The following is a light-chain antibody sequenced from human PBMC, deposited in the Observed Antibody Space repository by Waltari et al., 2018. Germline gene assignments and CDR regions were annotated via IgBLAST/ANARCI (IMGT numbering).Light chain of an antibody. J-gene: IGKJ4*01. V-gene: IGKV3-20*01. CDR3: QQYDGIVVT. CDR2: STY. CDR1: QTVSTTA. Sequence: EIVLTQSPGTLSLSPGARATLSCRASQTVSTTALSCYPQKPGQAPRVLIYSTYNRATGIPDRFSGSGSGTDFTLTINRLAPEDFAMYYCQQYDGIVVTFGGGTKVEI.